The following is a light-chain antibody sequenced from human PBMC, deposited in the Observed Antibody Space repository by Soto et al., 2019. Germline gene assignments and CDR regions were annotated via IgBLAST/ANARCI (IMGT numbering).Light chain of an antibody. CDR1: QDISGF. Sequence: QLTQSPSSLSASVGDRVTITCRASQDISGFLAWFQQKPGKAPNLLIYATSTLHRGVPSRFSGSGSGAVFILLISSLQPEDFATYYCLQLNEFPPTFGGGSKVEI. CDR3: LQLNEFPPT. J-gene: IGKJ4*01. CDR2: ATS. V-gene: IGKV1-9*01.